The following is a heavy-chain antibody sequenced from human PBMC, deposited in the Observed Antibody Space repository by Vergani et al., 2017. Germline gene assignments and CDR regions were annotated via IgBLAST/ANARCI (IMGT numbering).Heavy chain of an antibody. CDR1: GGSVSSGDYY. V-gene: IGHV4-30-4*08. CDR2: ISYSGST. J-gene: IGHJ5*02. CDR3: ARAEGSWWFDP. Sequence: QVQLQESGPGLVKPSQTLSLTCTVSGGSVSSGDYYWNWIRQPPGKGLEWIGYISYSGSTYYNPSLKSRVAISLDTSKNHFSLWLTSVTAADTAVYYCARAEGSWWFDPWGQGTLVTVSS.